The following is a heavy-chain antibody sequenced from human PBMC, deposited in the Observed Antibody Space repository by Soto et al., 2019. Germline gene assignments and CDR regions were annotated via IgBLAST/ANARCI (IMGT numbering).Heavy chain of an antibody. V-gene: IGHV3-23*01. CDR2: ISGSGANT. D-gene: IGHD2-2*01. Sequence: EVQLLESGGGLVQPGGSLRLSCAASGFTFSNYVMNWVRQAPGKGLEWVSTISGSGANTYYADSVKGRFTISRDNSKNTLYLQMNSLGAEDTAIYYCAKYCSDTSCYVRNVFDIWGQGTMVTVSS. CDR3: AKYCSDTSCYVRNVFDI. J-gene: IGHJ3*02. CDR1: GFTFSNYV.